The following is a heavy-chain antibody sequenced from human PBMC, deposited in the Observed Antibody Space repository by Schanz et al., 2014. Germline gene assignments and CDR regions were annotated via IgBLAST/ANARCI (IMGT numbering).Heavy chain of an antibody. D-gene: IGHD5-12*01. J-gene: IGHJ4*02. CDR2: IQHDGSRT. Sequence: VQLVESGGGLVQPGGSLRLSCAASGFTFSGYWMSWVRQAPGKGLEWVAFIQHDGSRTYYTASLKGRVTISRDNSQNMVYVEMNSLRAEDTAVYYCAKGFGGYDLVLDYWGQGTLVTVSS. CDR1: GFTFSGYW. CDR3: AKGFGGYDLVLDY. V-gene: IGHV3-30*02.